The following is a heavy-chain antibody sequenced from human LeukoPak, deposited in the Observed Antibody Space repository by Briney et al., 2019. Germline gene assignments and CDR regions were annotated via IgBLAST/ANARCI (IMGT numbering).Heavy chain of an antibody. D-gene: IGHD1-26*01. CDR1: GGSISSYY. CDR2: IYYSGST. Sequence: SETLSLTCTVSGGSISSYYWTWIRQPPGTGLEWVGYIYYSGSTNYNPSLKSRVTIPVDTSKNQFSLKLTSVTAADTAVYYCARGVNSGYFDYCGQGTLVTASS. J-gene: IGHJ4*02. V-gene: IGHV4-59*01. CDR3: ARGVNSGYFDY.